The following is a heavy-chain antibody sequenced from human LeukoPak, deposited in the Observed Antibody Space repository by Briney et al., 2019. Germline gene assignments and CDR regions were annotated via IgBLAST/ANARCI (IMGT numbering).Heavy chain of an antibody. V-gene: IGHV3-23*01. Sequence: GGSLRLSCAASGFTFSSYAMTWVRQAPGKGLEWVSAISGSGGSTYYADSVKGRFTISRDNSKNTLYLQMNSLRAEDTAVYYCAKDSNPGNYYDSSGYWGQGTLVTVSS. CDR3: AKDSNPGNYYDSSGY. D-gene: IGHD3-22*01. CDR1: GFTFSSYA. J-gene: IGHJ4*02. CDR2: ISGSGGST.